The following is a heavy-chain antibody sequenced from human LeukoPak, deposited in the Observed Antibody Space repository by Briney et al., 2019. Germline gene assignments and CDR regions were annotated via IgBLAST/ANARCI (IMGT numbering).Heavy chain of an antibody. CDR1: GDSISSYF. Sequence: SETLSLTCTVSGDSISSYFWSWIRQPPGKGLEWIGYAHSSGSTNYNPSQKSRVTISADASRNQFSLNLRSVTAADTAVYYCARDSHSIDIATPGGFDPWGQGTLVTVSS. CDR3: ARDSHSIDIATPGGFDP. D-gene: IGHD1-26*01. CDR2: AHSSGST. J-gene: IGHJ5*02. V-gene: IGHV4-59*01.